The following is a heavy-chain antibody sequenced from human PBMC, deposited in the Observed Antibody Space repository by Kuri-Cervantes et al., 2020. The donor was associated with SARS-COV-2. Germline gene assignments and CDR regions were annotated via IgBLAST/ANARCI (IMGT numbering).Heavy chain of an antibody. J-gene: IGHJ4*02. D-gene: IGHD6-6*01. Sequence: GESLKISCAASGFTFSSYSMNWVRQAPGKGLEWVAVISYDGSNKYHVDSVKGRFTISRDNSKNTLYLQMNSLRAEDTAVYYCARVRDEYSSSSPLDYWGQGTPVTVSS. CDR1: GFTFSSYS. CDR3: ARVRDEYSSSSPLDY. CDR2: ISYDGSNK. V-gene: IGHV3-30*03.